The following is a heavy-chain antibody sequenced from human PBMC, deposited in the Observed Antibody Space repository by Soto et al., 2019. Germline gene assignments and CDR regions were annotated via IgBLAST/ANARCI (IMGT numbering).Heavy chain of an antibody. D-gene: IGHD2-15*01. V-gene: IGHV4-59*01. J-gene: IGHJ5*02. CDR3: ARGVVVAASWSTFLTNSWFDP. CDR2: IYYSGST. CDR1: GGSISSYY. Sequence: PSETLSLTCTVSGGSISSYYWSWIRQPPGKGLEWIGYIYYSGSTNYNPSLKSRVTISVDTSKNQFSLKLSSVTAADTAVYYCARGVVVAASWSTFLTNSWFDPWGQGTLVTVSS.